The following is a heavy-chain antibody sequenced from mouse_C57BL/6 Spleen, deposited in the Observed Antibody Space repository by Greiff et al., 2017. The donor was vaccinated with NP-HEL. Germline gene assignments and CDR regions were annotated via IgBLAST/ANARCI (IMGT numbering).Heavy chain of an antibody. Sequence: QVQLQQSGPELVKPGASVKISCKASGYAFSSSWMNWVKQRPGKGLEWIGRIYPGDGDTNYNGKFKGKATLTADKSSSTAYMQLSSLTSEDSAVYFCARGRYGSSQWYFDVWGTGTTVTVSS. D-gene: IGHD1-1*01. J-gene: IGHJ1*03. CDR2: IYPGDGDT. CDR3: ARGRYGSSQWYFDV. CDR1: GYAFSSSW. V-gene: IGHV1-82*01.